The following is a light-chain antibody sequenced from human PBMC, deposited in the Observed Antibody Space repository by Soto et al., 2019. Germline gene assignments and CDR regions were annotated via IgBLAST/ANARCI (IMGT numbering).Light chain of an antibody. Sequence: VMTQSPATLSLSPGERATLSSRADESVSSYLAWYQQKPGQAPRLLIYDASNRATGVPARFSGSGSGTDFTLTVNSLEPEDFAVYYCQQRRSWPRTFGQGTKVDIK. J-gene: IGKJ1*01. CDR3: QQRRSWPRT. CDR1: ESVSSY. V-gene: IGKV3-11*01. CDR2: DAS.